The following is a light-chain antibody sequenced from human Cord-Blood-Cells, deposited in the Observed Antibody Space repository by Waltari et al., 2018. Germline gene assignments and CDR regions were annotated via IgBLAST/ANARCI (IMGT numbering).Light chain of an antibody. CDR2: EVS. Sequence: QSALTQPASVSGSPGQSITISCTGTSSDVGGYQYVSWYQQHPGKAPKLMIYEVSNRPSGVSNRFSGSKSGNTASLTISGLQAEDEADYYCSSYTSSSTLFGGGTKLTVL. CDR1: SSDVGGYQY. V-gene: IGLV2-14*01. J-gene: IGLJ3*02. CDR3: SSYTSSSTL.